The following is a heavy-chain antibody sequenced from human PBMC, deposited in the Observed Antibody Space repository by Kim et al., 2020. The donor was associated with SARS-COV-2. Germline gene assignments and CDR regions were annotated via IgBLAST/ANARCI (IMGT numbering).Heavy chain of an antibody. D-gene: IGHD1-20*01. Sequence: GGSLRLSCAASGFTFSIAWMSWVRQAPGKGLEWVGRIKNKGDGGTIDYGAPVKGRFTISRDDSKNTLYLQMNSLKTEDTAVYYCVTGGRVPYNWIGEVVYWGQGILVTVSS. CDR1: GFTFSIAW. CDR2: IKNKGDGGTI. CDR3: VTGGRVPYNWIGEVVY. V-gene: IGHV3-15*01. J-gene: IGHJ4*02.